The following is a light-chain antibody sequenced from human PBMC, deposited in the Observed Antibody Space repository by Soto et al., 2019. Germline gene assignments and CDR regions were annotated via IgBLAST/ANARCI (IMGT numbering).Light chain of an antibody. Sequence: EIVMTQTPLSAPVTLGQSASISCRSSQSLVHSDRNTYLSWFHQRPGHPPRLLIYKVSKRFSGVPDRFGGSGSGTYFTLKIDRVEADDVGLYYCMQLSHFQWTFGQGTKVEV. CDR1: QSLVHSDRNTY. CDR2: KVS. CDR3: MQLSHFQWT. J-gene: IGKJ1*01. V-gene: IGKV2-24*01.